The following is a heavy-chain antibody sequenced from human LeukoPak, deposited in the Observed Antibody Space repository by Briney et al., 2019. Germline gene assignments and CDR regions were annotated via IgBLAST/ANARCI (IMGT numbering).Heavy chain of an antibody. D-gene: IGHD6-19*01. CDR2: ISSSSSYI. V-gene: IGHV3-21*01. Sequence: MTGGSLRLSCAASGFTFSSYSMNWVRQAPGKGLEWVSSISSSSSYIYYADSVKGRFTISRDNAKNSLYLQMNSLRPEDTAVYYCAREGNSGYSNGGFDYWGQGTVVTVSS. J-gene: IGHJ4*02. CDR1: GFTFSSYS. CDR3: AREGNSGYSNGGFDY.